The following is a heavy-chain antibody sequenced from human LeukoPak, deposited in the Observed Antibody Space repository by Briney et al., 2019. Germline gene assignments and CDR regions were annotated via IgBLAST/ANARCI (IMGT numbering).Heavy chain of an antibody. CDR2: INHSGST. CDR3: ARGDCSSTSCAGFDP. V-gene: IGHV4-34*01. CDR1: GGSFSGYY. J-gene: IGHJ5*02. D-gene: IGHD2-2*01. Sequence: SETLSLTCAVYGGSFSGYYWSWIRQPPGKGLEWIGEINHSGSTNYNPSLKSRVTISVDTSKNQFSLKLSSVTAADTAVYYCARGDCSSTSCAGFDPWGQGTLVTVSS.